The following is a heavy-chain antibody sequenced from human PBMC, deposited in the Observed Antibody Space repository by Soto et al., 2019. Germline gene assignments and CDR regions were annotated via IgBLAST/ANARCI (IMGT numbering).Heavy chain of an antibody. CDR2: ISGSGGST. V-gene: IGHV3-23*01. CDR3: AKDLGAGGVVLPWHYCRCLDV. Sequence: EVQLLESGGGLVQPGWSLRLSCAASGGTFRSYAMNWVRQAPGKGLEWVSAISGSGGSTYYADSVKGRFTISRDNSKKPLYMQRNRLSADDTAVYDWAKDLGAGGVVLPWHYCRCLDVWGQGARVTVS. J-gene: IGHJ3*01. D-gene: IGHD2-8*02. CDR1: GGTFRSYA.